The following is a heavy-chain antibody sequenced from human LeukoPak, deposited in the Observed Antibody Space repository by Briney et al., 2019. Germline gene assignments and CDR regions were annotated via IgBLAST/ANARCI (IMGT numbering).Heavy chain of an antibody. V-gene: IGHV1-2*02. Sequence: ASVKVSCKASGYTFTGYYMHWVRQAPGQGLEWMGWINPNSGGTNYAQKFQGRVTMTRDTSISTAYMELSRLRSDDTAVYYCARGGGVDIVATIRIDYWGQGTLVTVSS. J-gene: IGHJ4*02. CDR2: INPNSGGT. CDR3: ARGGGVDIVATIRIDY. CDR1: GYTFTGYY. D-gene: IGHD5-12*01.